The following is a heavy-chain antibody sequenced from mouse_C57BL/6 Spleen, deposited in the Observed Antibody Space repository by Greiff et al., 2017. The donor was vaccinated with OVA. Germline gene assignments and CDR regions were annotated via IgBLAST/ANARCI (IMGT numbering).Heavy chain of an antibody. V-gene: IGHV5-6*01. J-gene: IGHJ3*01. CDR3: ARRGDYDSWFAY. CDR1: GFTFSSYG. D-gene: IGHD2-4*01. CDR2: ISSGGSYT. Sequence: EVHLVESGGDLVKPGGSLKLSCAASGFTFSSYGMSWVRQTPDKRLEWVATISSGGSYTYYPDSVKGRFTISRDNAKNTLYLQMSSLKSEDTAMYYCARRGDYDSWFAYWGQGTLVTVSA.